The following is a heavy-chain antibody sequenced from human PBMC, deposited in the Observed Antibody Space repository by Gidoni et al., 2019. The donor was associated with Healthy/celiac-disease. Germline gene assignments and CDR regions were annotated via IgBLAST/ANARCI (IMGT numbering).Heavy chain of an antibody. CDR2: IYPGDSDT. Sequence: EVQLVQSGAEVKKPGESLKISCKGSGYSFTSSWIGWVRQMPGKGLEWMGIIYPGDSDTRYSPSFQGQVTISADKSISTAYLQWSSLKASDTAMYYCARRPGDYYDSSGDAFDIWGQGTMVTVSS. CDR1: GYSFTSSW. J-gene: IGHJ3*02. V-gene: IGHV5-51*01. D-gene: IGHD3-22*01. CDR3: ARRPGDYYDSSGDAFDI.